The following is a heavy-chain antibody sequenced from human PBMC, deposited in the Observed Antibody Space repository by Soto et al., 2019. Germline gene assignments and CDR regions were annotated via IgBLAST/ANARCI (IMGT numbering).Heavy chain of an antibody. CDR1: GFTFSSYW. J-gene: IGHJ6*02. CDR3: VREKDDILTGIYYYYGMDV. D-gene: IGHD3-9*01. V-gene: IGHV3-7*01. CDR2: IKQDGSEK. Sequence: PGGSLRLSCAASGFTFSSYWMSWVRQAPGKGLEWVANIKQDGSEKYYVDSVKGRFTISRDNAKNSLYLQMNSLRAEDTAVYYCVREKDDILTGIYYYYGMDVWGQGTTVTVSS.